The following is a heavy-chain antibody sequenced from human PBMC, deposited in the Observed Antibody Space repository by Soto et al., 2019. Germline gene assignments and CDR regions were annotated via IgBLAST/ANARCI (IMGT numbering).Heavy chain of an antibody. V-gene: IGHV1-3*01. CDR3: ARDILCDY. Sequence: SVTVSCKASVYTFPDYAMHWVRQAPGQRLEWMGWINADNGNAKYLQKFQGRVTITRDTSASTAYMELSSLRSEDTAVYCCARDILCDYWGQGTLVTVSS. CDR1: VYTFPDYA. D-gene: IGHD3-16*01. J-gene: IGHJ4*02. CDR2: INADNGNA.